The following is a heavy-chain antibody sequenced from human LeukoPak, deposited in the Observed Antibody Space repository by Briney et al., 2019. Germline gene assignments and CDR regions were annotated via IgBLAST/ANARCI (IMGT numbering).Heavy chain of an antibody. V-gene: IGHV1-69*13. CDR1: GGSFRSYA. D-gene: IGHD3-16*02. CDR3: ATDYDYVWGSYHYTRY. Sequence: SVKVSCTTSGGSFRSYAISWVRQAPGQGLEWMGGIIPIFGTANYAQKFQGRVTIIADESTSTAYIELSSLRSEDTAVYYCATDYDYVWGSYHYTRYWGQGTLVTVSS. CDR2: IIPIFGTA. J-gene: IGHJ4*02.